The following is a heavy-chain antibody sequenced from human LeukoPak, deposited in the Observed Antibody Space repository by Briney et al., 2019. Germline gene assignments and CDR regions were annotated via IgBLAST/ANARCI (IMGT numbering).Heavy chain of an antibody. D-gene: IGHD3-16*01. J-gene: IGHJ4*02. CDR2: IYHTGST. CDR1: GGSISSGGYP. V-gene: IGHV4-30-2*01. Sequence: SQTLSLTCAVSGGSISSGGYPWSWIRQPPGKGLEWIGYIYHTGSTYYNPSLKSRVTISVDRSKNQLSLKLSSVTAADTAVYYCARGGDLAYFDYWGQGTLVTVSS. CDR3: ARGGDLAYFDY.